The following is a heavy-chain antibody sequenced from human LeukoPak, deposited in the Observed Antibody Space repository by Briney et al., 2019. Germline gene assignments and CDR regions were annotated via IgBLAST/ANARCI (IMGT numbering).Heavy chain of an antibody. J-gene: IGHJ4*02. CDR2: ISSSSGTI. V-gene: IGHV3-48*01. CDR1: AFTFSSYS. D-gene: IGHD3-3*01. Sequence: GGSLRLSCAASAFTFSSYSMNWVRQAPGKGREWVSYISSSSGTIYYADSVKGRFTISRDNSKNTLYLQMNSLRAEDTAVYYCARDGYYDFWSGYTGGFDYWGQGTLVTVSS. CDR3: ARDGYYDFWSGYTGGFDY.